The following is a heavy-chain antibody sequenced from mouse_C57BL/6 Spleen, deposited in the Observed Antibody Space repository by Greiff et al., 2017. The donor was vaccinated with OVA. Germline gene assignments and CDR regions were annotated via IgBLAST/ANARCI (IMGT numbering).Heavy chain of an antibody. CDR3: ARSDYGSPYYFDY. V-gene: IGHV1-53*01. J-gene: IGHJ2*01. CDR2: INPSNGGT. Sequence: VQLQQPGTELVKPGASVKLSCKASGYTFTSYWMHWVKQRPGQGLAWIGNINPSNGGTNYNEQFKSKATLTAAKSSNTAYMQLSSLTSEDSAVYYCARSDYGSPYYFDYWGQGTTLTVSS. D-gene: IGHD1-1*01. CDR1: GYTFTSYW.